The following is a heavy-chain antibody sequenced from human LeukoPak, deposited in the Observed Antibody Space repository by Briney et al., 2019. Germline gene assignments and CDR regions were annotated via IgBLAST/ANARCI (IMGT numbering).Heavy chain of an antibody. J-gene: IGHJ4*02. CDR1: GFTFSDYY. CDR3: ARVGIIAAEPSDY. CDR2: ISSSGSTI. Sequence: GGSLRLSCAASGFTFSDYYMSWIRQAPGKGLEWVSYISSSGSTIYYADSVKGRFTISRDNAKDSLYLQMNSLRAEDTAVYYCARVGIIAAEPSDYWGQGTLVTVSS. V-gene: IGHV3-11*01. D-gene: IGHD6-13*01.